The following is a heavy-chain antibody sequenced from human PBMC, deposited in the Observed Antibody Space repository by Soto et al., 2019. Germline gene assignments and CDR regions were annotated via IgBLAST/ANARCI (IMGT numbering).Heavy chain of an antibody. CDR3: ARVIVLGIPYYYYMDV. CDR1: GGSISSSY. D-gene: IGHD1-26*01. J-gene: IGHJ6*03. Sequence: QVRLQESGPGLVKPAETLSLTCTVSGGSISSSYGGWIRQPPGKGLEWIGYIYYSGSTVYNPSLKSRVTRSLDTSKIQCSLKLNSVPAADTAVYYCARVIVLGIPYYYYMDVWGKGTTVSVSS. CDR2: IYYSGST. V-gene: IGHV4-59*01.